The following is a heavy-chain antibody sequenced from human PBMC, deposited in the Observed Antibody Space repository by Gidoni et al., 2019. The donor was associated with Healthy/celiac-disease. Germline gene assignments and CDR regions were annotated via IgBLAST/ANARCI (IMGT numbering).Heavy chain of an antibody. V-gene: IGHV1-2*02. Sequence: QVQLVQSGAEVQTPGASVKVSCKASGSTFTGYYMHWVRQAPGHGLEWMGWINTNSGGTNYAQKFQGRVTMTRDTSISTAYMELSRLRSDDTAVYYCARGRGNWGITIGDYWGQGTLVTVSS. CDR1: GSTFTGYY. J-gene: IGHJ4*02. CDR2: INTNSGGT. D-gene: IGHD3-3*01. CDR3: ARGRGNWGITIGDY.